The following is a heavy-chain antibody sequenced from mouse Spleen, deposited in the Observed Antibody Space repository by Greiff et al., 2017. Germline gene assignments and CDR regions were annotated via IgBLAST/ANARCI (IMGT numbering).Heavy chain of an antibody. CDR2: IYPGSGNT. J-gene: IGHJ4*01. CDR1: GYAFTNYW. Sequence: QVQLQQSGAELVRPGTSVKISCKASGYAFTNYWLGWVKQRPGHGLEWIGDIYPGSGNTYYNEKFKGKATLTADKSSSTAYMQLSSLTSEDSAVYFCARGGARAPWDYWGQGTSVTVSS. CDR3: ARGGARAPWDY. V-gene: IGHV1-63*01. D-gene: IGHD3-1*01.